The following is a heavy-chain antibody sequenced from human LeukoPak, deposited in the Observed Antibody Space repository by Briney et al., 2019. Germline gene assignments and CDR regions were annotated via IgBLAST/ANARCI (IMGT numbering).Heavy chain of an antibody. CDR3: ARGDSGYFDWLRGYYFDY. CDR1: GGSISSYY. V-gene: IGHV4-59*01. D-gene: IGHD3-9*01. Sequence: SETLSLTCTVSGGSISSYYWSWIRQPPGKGLEWIGYIYYSGSTNYNPSLKSRVTISVDTSKNQFSLKLSSVTAADTAVYYCARGDSGYFDWLRGYYFDYWGQGTLVTVSS. CDR2: IYYSGST. J-gene: IGHJ4*02.